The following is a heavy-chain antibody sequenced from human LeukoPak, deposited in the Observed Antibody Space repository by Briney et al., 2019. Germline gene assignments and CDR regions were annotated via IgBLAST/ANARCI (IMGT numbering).Heavy chain of an antibody. Sequence: SETLSLTCAVYGGSFSGYYWSWIRQPPGKGLEWIVTINNSGSTFYNPSLKSRVTISVDKSKNQFSLKLSSVTAADTAVYYCARVTRDYYYYMDVWGKGTTVTVSS. V-gene: IGHV4-34*01. CDR2: INNSGST. CDR1: GGSFSGYY. J-gene: IGHJ6*03. CDR3: ARVTRDYYYYMDV.